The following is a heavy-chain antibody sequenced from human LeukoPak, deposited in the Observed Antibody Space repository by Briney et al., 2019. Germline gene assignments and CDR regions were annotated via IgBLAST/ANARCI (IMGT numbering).Heavy chain of an antibody. Sequence: ASVKVSCKASGYTFTSYGISWVRQAPGQGLEWMGWISAYDGNTNYAQKFQGRVTVTTDTPTSTAYMEVRSLRSDDTAVYYCARSDPTVAGTYWGQGTLVTVSS. CDR3: ARSDPTVAGTY. V-gene: IGHV1-18*04. D-gene: IGHD6-19*01. J-gene: IGHJ4*02. CDR1: GYTFTSYG. CDR2: ISAYDGNT.